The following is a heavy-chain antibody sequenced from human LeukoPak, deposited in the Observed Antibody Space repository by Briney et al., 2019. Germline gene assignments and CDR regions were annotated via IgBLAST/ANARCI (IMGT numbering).Heavy chain of an antibody. V-gene: IGHV1-18*01. CDR2: IGTYGGDT. CDR1: TSR. CDR3: ARDLWNFYDDSGYNRDFDS. J-gene: IGHJ5*01. D-gene: IGHD3-22*01. Sequence: AASVKVSCKATSRISWVRQAPGQGLEWMGWIGTYGGDTYYAQKFQGRITVTTDTSTSTVYMELSNLRSDDTAVYYCARDLWNFYDDSGYNRDFDSWGQGTLVTVSS.